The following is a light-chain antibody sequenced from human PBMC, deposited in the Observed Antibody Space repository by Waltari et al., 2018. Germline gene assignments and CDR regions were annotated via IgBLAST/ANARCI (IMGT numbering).Light chain of an antibody. CDR3: QQRANWPPVT. Sequence: DIVLTQSPGPLSLSPGERATLSCRASQSVNRYLAWYQHKPGQAPRLLIYDASNRATGIPARFSGGGSGTDFTLTISSLEPEDFAVYYCQQRANWPPVTFGQGTRLEIK. J-gene: IGKJ5*01. CDR1: QSVNRY. CDR2: DAS. V-gene: IGKV3-11*01.